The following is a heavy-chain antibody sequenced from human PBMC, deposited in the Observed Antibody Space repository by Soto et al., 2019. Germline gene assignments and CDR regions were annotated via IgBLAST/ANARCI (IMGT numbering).Heavy chain of an antibody. CDR2: INEDGSQK. CDR3: AKGGWLDD. Sequence: LRLSCAASGFTFSGYWMSWVRQAPGKGLEWVANINEDGSQKNYVDSVGGRFTISRDNAQNSLFLQMNSLRPEDTAVFYCAKGGWLDDWGPGTLVTVSS. CDR1: GFTFSGYW. J-gene: IGHJ5*02. V-gene: IGHV3-7*03.